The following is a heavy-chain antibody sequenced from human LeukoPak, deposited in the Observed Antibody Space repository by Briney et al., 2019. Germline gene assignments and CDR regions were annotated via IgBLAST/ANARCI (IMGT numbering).Heavy chain of an antibody. CDR1: GYTFTGYY. D-gene: IGHD3-16*02. Sequence: ASVKVSCKASGYTFTGYYMHWVRQAPGQGLEWVGWINPNSGGTNYAQKFQGRVTMTRDTSISTAYMELSRLRSDDTAVYYCARAGLLRLGELSLRFDPWGQGTLVTVSS. CDR3: ARAGLLRLGELSLRFDP. V-gene: IGHV1-2*02. CDR2: INPNSGGT. J-gene: IGHJ5*02.